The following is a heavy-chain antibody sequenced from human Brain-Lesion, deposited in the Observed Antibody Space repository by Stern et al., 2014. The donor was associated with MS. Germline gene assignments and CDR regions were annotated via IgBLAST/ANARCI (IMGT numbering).Heavy chain of an antibody. CDR3: AKDRTGWVSDFDS. V-gene: IGHV3-23*04. CDR1: GFTFRRYA. CDR2: IGGSGEST. J-gene: IGHJ4*02. D-gene: IGHD3/OR15-3a*01. Sequence: EVQLVESGGGLVQPGGSLRLSCVASGFTFRRYAMSWVRQAPGKGLEWVSGIGGSGESTYDSDSAKGRFDISRDNSKDTLYLQMNDLRVEDSAIYYCAKDRTGWVSDFDSWGQGTLVTVSS.